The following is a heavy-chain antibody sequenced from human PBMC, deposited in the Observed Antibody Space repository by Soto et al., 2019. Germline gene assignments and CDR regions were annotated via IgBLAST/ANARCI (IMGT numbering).Heavy chain of an antibody. CDR2: IYYSGST. V-gene: IGHV4-39*01. D-gene: IGHD3-10*01. CDR1: GGSISSSSYY. J-gene: IGHJ5*02. Sequence: SETLSLTCTVSGGSISSSSYYWGWIRQPPGKGLEWIGSIYYSGSTYYNPSLKSRVTISVDTSKNQFSLKLSSVTAADTAVYYCARHRITMVRGFNWFDPWGQGTLVTVSS. CDR3: ARHRITMVRGFNWFDP.